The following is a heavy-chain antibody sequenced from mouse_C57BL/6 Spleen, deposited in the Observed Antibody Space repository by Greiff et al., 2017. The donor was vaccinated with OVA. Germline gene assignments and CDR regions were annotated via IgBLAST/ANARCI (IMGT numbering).Heavy chain of an antibody. CDR2: INPNNGGT. CDR1: GYTFTDYY. V-gene: IGHV1-26*01. Sequence: EVQLQQSGPELVKPGASVKISCKASGYTFTDYYMNWVKQSHGKSLEWIGDINPNNGGTSYNQKFKGKATLTVDKSSSTAYMELRSLTSEDSAVYYCARDFRYFDYWGQGTTLTVSS. J-gene: IGHJ2*01. CDR3: ARDFRYFDY.